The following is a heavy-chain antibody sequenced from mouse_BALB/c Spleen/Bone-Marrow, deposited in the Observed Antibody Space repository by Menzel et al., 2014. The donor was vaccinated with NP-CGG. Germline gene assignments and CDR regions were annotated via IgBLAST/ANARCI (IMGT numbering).Heavy chain of an antibody. Sequence: EVKLMESGGGLVQPRGSLKPSCAASGFTFSSYGMSWVRQTPDKRLELVATINSNGGSTYYPDSVKGRFTISRDNAKNTLYLQMSSLKSEDTAMYYCARDMITTRGFAYWGQGTLVTVSA. CDR2: INSNGGST. CDR1: GFTFSSYG. D-gene: IGHD2-4*01. CDR3: ARDMITTRGFAY. V-gene: IGHV5-6-3*01. J-gene: IGHJ3*01.